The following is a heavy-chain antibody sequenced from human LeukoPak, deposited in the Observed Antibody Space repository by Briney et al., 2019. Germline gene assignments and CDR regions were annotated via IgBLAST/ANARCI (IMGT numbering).Heavy chain of an antibody. CDR2: IYYSGSS. V-gene: IGHV4-39*01. CDR1: GGSISSSSSY. J-gene: IGHJ4*02. Sequence: SETLSLTCSVSGGSISSSSSYWGWIRQPPGKGLEWIGSIYYSGSSFDNPALKSRVTISVDTSKNQFSLKLSSVTAADTAVYYCARHRSGWLQSSFDYWGQGTLVAVSS. CDR3: ARHRSGWLQSSFDY. D-gene: IGHD5-24*01.